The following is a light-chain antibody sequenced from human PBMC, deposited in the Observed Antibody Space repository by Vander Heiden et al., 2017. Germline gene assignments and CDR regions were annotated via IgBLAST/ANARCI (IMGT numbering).Light chain of an antibody. CDR1: QSIRSY. V-gene: IGKV1-39*01. Sequence: DIEITYSPSSLSASAGDLVTITCRASQSIRSYLNWYQQKPGKARKLLIYAATSLQSGVPSRFSGSGCGADFTITISMLQPEDFATYYCQQSYRTPRTFGQGTKVEIK. J-gene: IGKJ1*01. CDR3: QQSYRTPRT. CDR2: AAT.